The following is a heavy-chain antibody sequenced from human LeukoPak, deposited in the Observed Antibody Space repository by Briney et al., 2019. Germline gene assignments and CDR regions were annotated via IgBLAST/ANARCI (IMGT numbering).Heavy chain of an antibody. J-gene: IGHJ6*02. V-gene: IGHV1-8*01. CDR1: GYTFTSYD. Sequence: ASVKVSCKASGYTFTSYDINWVRQATGQGLEWMGWMNPNSGNTGYAQKFQGRVTITADESTSTAYMELSSLRSEDTAVYYCARDVAPYYYHGMDVWGQGTTVTVSS. D-gene: IGHD2-21*01. CDR3: ARDVAPYYYHGMDV. CDR2: MNPNSGNT.